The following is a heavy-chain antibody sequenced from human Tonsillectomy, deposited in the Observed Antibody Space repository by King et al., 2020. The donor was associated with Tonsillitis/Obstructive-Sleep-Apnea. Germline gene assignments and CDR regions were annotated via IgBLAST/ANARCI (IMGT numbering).Heavy chain of an antibody. V-gene: IGHV3-23*04. CDR3: AKDLVSYYDSSVYDALDI. D-gene: IGHD3-22*01. CDR1: GFTFSSYA. J-gene: IGHJ3*02. Sequence: VQLVESGGGLVQRGGSLRLSCAASGFTFSSYAMSWVRQAPGKGLEWVSVISGSAGSTYYADSVKGRFTISRDNSRTTLYLQMNSLRAEDTAVYYCAKDLVSYYDSSVYDALDIWGQGTMVTVSS. CDR2: ISGSAGST.